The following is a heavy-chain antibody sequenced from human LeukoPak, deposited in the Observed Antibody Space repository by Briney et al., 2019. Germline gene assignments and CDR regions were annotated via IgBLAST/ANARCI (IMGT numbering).Heavy chain of an antibody. V-gene: IGHV4-59*12. CDR2: IYYTGST. D-gene: IGHD4/OR15-4a*01. J-gene: IGHJ4*02. CDR1: GGSITGYY. CDR3: ARDIDYSFDY. Sequence: SETLSLTCTVSGGSITGYYWAWIRQNPGKGLEWIGYIYYTGSTHYNPSLKSRVTISVDTSKNQFSLKLSSVTAADTAVYYCARDIDYSFDYWGQGTLVTVSS.